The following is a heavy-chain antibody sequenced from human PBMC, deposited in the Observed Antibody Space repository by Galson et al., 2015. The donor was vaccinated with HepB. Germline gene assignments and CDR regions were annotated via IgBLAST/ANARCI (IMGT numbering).Heavy chain of an antibody. CDR2: ISYDGSNK. CDR1: GFTFSSYS. V-gene: IGHV3-30*18. J-gene: IGHJ4*02. Sequence: CAASGFTFSSYSMHWVRQAPGKGLEWVAVISYDGSNKCYADSVKGRFTISRDNSKNTLYLQMNSLRAEDTAVYYCAKDQGEQQLVLDYWGQGTLVTVSS. D-gene: IGHD6-13*01. CDR3: AKDQGEQQLVLDY.